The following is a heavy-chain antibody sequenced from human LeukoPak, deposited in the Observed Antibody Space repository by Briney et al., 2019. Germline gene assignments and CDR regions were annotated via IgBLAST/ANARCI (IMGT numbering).Heavy chain of an antibody. V-gene: IGHV4-39*01. Sequence: PSETLSLTCIVSGGPISSSSYYWGWNRQPPGKGLEWIGSMYYSGSTYYNPSLKSRVTISVDTSKNQFSLKLSSVTAADTAVYYCARLGSVTMIRGVMDWGQGTLVTVSS. D-gene: IGHD3-10*01. CDR3: ARLGSVTMIRGVMD. CDR2: MYYSGST. CDR1: GGPISSSSYY. J-gene: IGHJ4*02.